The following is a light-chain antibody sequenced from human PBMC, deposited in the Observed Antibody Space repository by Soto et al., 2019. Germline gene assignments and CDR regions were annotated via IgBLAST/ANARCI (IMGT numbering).Light chain of an antibody. J-gene: IGLJ2*01. CDR2: VNSDGSH. CDR3: QTWGTGIVV. V-gene: IGLV4-69*01. CDR1: SGHSSYA. Sequence: QPVLTQSPSASASLGASVKLTCTLNSGHSSYAIAWHQQQPEKGPRYLMNVNSDGSHSKGDGIPDRFSGSSSGAERYLTISSLQSEDEADYYCQTWGTGIVVFGGGTKLTVL.